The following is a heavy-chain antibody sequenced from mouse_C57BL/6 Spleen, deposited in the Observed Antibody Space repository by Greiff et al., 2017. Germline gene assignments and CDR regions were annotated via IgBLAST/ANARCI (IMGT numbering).Heavy chain of an antibody. CDR1: GYSFTDYN. CDR3: ARSKGNYGSTLDY. CDR2: INPNYGTT. D-gene: IGHD1-1*01. Sequence: VQLKESGPELVKPGASVKISCKASGYSFTDYNMNWVKQSNGKSLEWIGVINPNYGTTSYNQKFKGKATLTVDQSSSTAYMQLNSLTSEDSAVDYCARSKGNYGSTLDYWGQGTTLTVSS. J-gene: IGHJ2*01. V-gene: IGHV1-39*01.